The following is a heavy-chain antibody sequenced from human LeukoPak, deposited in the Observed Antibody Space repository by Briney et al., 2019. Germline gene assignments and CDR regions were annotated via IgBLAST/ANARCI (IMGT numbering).Heavy chain of an antibody. V-gene: IGHV3-33*01. Sequence: PGGSLRLSCAGSGFTFSSFGINWVRPAPGQGRGWVGVLWYDGSYKYYADSVKGRFTISRGNSKNTLYLQMNSLRAEDTAVYYCARDPYCSGRSCYPSMDVWGQGTTVTVSS. J-gene: IGHJ6*02. CDR3: ARDPYCSGRSCYPSMDV. CDR2: LWYDGSYK. CDR1: GFTFSSFG. D-gene: IGHD2-15*01.